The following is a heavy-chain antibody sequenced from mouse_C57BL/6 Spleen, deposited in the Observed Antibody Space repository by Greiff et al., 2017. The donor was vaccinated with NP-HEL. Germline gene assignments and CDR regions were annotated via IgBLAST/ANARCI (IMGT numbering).Heavy chain of an antibody. J-gene: IGHJ2*01. CDR3: ARNDYYGSSYPDY. Sequence: VQLQQSGPELVKPGASVKISCKASGYAFSSSWMNWVKQRPGKGLEWIGRIYPGDGDTNYNGKFKGKATLTADKSSSTAYMQLSSLTSEDSAVYFCARNDYYGSSYPDYWGQGTTLTVSS. V-gene: IGHV1-82*01. CDR1: GYAFSSSW. D-gene: IGHD1-1*01. CDR2: IYPGDGDT.